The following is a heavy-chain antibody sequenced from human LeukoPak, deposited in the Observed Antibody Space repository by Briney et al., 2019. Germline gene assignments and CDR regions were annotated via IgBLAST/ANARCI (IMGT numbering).Heavy chain of an antibody. V-gene: IGHV1-69*13. D-gene: IGHD3-3*01. CDR3: ARWSGFLFDY. J-gene: IGHJ4*02. Sequence: ASVKVSCKASGYTFTSYGISWVRQAPGQGLEWMGGIIPIFGTANYAQKFQGRVTITADESTSTAYMELSSLRSEDTAVYYCARWSGFLFDYWGQGTLVTVSS. CDR2: IIPIFGTA. CDR1: GYTFTSYG.